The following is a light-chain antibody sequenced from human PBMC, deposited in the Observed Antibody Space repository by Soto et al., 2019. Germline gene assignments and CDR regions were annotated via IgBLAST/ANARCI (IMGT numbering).Light chain of an antibody. CDR2: DAF. CDR3: QQRSNWPS. CDR1: QSVSSY. V-gene: IGKV3-11*01. Sequence: EIVLTQSPATLSLSPGERATLSCRASQSVSSYLAWYQQKPGQAPRLLIYDAFNRASGTPARFSGRGSGTDFTLTISSLEPEDFAVYYCQQRSNWPSFGPGTRVDVK. J-gene: IGKJ3*01.